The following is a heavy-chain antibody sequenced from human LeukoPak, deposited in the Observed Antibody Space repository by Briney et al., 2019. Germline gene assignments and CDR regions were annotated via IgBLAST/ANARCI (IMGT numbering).Heavy chain of an antibody. CDR2: IFYSGTT. CDR3: ARGNKTYYYGSGSYYNDAFDI. D-gene: IGHD3-10*01. Sequence: SETLSLTCTVSGGSISGNYWSWIRQPPGRGLEWIGYIFYSGTTKYNPSLKSRVTMSVDTSQNHFSLNLRSVTASDTAVYYCARGNKTYYYGSGSYYNDAFDIWGQGTMVTVSS. J-gene: IGHJ3*02. V-gene: IGHV4-59*01. CDR1: GGSISGNY.